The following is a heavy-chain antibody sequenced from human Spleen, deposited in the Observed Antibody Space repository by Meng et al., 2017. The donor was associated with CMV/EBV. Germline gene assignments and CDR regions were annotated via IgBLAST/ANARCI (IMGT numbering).Heavy chain of an antibody. Sequence: GESLKISCTASGFTFGDYAMSWVRQAPGKGLEWVGFIRSKAYGGTTEYAASVKGRFTISRDDSKSIAYLQMNSLKTEDTAVYYCTRDDSSGYYGYFDYWGQGTLVTVSS. J-gene: IGHJ4*02. V-gene: IGHV3-49*04. CDR1: GFTFGDYA. D-gene: IGHD3-22*01. CDR3: TRDDSSGYYGYFDY. CDR2: IRSKAYGGTT.